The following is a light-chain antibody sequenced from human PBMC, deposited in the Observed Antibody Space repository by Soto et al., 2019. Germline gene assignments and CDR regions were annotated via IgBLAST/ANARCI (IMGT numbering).Light chain of an antibody. Sequence: SSELTQPPSVSVSPGQTASITCSGDRLGDKYACWYQQQPGQSPVLVIYQDSKRPSGIPERFSGSNSGNTATLTISGTQAMDEADYYCQAGDSSPRPSNVVFGGGTKVTVL. J-gene: IGLJ2*01. V-gene: IGLV3-1*01. CDR2: QDS. CDR1: RLGDKY. CDR3: QAGDSSPRPSNVV.